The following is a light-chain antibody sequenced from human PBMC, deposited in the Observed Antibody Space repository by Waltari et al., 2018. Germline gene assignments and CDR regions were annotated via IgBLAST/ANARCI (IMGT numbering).Light chain of an antibody. CDR2: EVS. V-gene: IGLV2-8*01. CDR3: SSYAGSTPYV. J-gene: IGLJ1*01. CDR1: SSDVGGYNY. Sequence: QSALTQPPSASGSPGQSVPISCPGTSSDVGGYNYVSWYQQHPGKAPKLMIYEVSKRPSGVPERFSGSKSGNTASLTVSGLQAEDEADYYCSSYAGSTPYVFGTGTKVTVL.